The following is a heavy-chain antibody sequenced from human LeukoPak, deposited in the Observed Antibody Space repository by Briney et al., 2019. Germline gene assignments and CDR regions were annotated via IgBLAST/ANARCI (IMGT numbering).Heavy chain of an antibody. J-gene: IGHJ4*02. CDR3: ARDRTLAAILN. V-gene: IGHV3-7*05. Sequence: PGGSLRLSCAASGFTVRSYWVSWVRQAPGKGLEWVANINQDGREKYYVDSVKGRFTISRDNTKNTLYLQMKSLRGEDTAVYYCARDRTLAAILNWGQGTLVTVSS. D-gene: IGHD2-15*01. CDR1: GFTVRSYW. CDR2: INQDGREK.